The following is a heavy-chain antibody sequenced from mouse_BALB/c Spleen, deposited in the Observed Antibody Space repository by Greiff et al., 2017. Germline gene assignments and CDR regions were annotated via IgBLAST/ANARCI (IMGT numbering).Heavy chain of an antibody. CDR1: GYTFTSYW. CDR3: ARSHGYYAMDY. CDR2: IDPSDSYT. Sequence: QVQLKQPGAELVKPGASVKLSCKASGYTFTSYWMHWVKQRPGQGLEWIGEIDPSDSYTNNNQKFKGKATLTVDKSSSTAYMQLSSLTSEDSAVYYCARSHGYYAMDYWGQGTSVTVSS. J-gene: IGHJ4*01. V-gene: IGHV1-69*02.